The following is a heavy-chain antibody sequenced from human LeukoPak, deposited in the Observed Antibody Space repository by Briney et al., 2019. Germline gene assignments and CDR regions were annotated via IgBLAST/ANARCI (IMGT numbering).Heavy chain of an antibody. CDR3: ARDGTLLDNWFDP. Sequence: HPSETLSLTCTVSGGSISSSSYYWSWIRQPPGKGLEWIGYIYYSGTTNYNPSLKSRVTISVDTSKNQFSLKLSSVTAADTAVYYCARDGTLLDNWFDPWGQGTLVTVSS. J-gene: IGHJ5*02. CDR1: GGSISSSSYY. D-gene: IGHD3-3*02. V-gene: IGHV4-61*01. CDR2: IYYSGTT.